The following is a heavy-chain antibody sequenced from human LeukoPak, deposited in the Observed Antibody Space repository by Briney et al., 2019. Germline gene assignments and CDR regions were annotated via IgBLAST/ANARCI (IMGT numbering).Heavy chain of an antibody. V-gene: IGHV4-39*01. J-gene: IGHJ6*03. Sequence: SETLSLTCTVSGGSISSSSYYWGWIRQPPGKGLEWIGSIYYSGSTYYNPSLKSRVTISVDTSKNQFSLKLSSVTAADTAVYYCARGILTGYYSAYYYYMDVWGKGTTVTVSS. CDR1: GGSISSSSYY. CDR2: IYYSGST. CDR3: ARGILTGYYSAYYYYMDV. D-gene: IGHD3-9*01.